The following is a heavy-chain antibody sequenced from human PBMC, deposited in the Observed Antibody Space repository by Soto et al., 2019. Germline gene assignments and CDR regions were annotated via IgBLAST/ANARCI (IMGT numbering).Heavy chain of an antibody. CDR3: SGIAVSGPITGFDY. J-gene: IGHJ4*02. Sequence: SETLSLTCTVSGCSISNSSYLWGWIRQPPGKGLQWIGSVSYSGSTYYNPSLKSRVTISVDTSKTQSSLRLSSVTAADTAVYDCSGIAVSGPITGFDYWGQGALVTVSS. CDR1: GCSISNSSYL. CDR2: VSYSGST. D-gene: IGHD6-19*01. V-gene: IGHV4-39*01.